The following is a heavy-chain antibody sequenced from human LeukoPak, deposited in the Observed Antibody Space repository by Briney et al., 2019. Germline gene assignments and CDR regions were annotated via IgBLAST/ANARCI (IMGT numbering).Heavy chain of an antibody. J-gene: IGHJ6*03. CDR1: GYSFTSYA. V-gene: IGHV1-69*13. CDR3: ARNGVVVPAAIYYYMDV. Sequence: GASVKVSCKASGYSFTSYAIHWVRQAPGQGLEWMGGIIPIFGTANYAQKFQGRVTITADESTSTAYMELSSLRSEDTAVYYCARNGVVVPAAIYYYMDVWGKGTTVTVSS. D-gene: IGHD2-2*01. CDR2: IIPIFGTA.